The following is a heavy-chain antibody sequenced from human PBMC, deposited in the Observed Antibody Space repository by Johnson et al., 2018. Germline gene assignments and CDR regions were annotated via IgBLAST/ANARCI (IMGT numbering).Heavy chain of an antibody. D-gene: IGHD5-24*01. CDR1: GGTFSSYA. V-gene: IGHV1-69*12. J-gene: IGHJ6*02. CDR3: ARGRATTEATIRGRFYYYYGMDV. CDR2: VIPILGSA. Sequence: QVQLVQSGAEVKKPGSSVKVSCKVSGGTFSSYAINWVRQAPGQGLEWMGGVIPILGSANYAQRFQDRVTITADESTSTAYMELSSLRSEDTAVYYCARGRATTEATIRGRFYYYYGMDVWGQGTTVTVSS.